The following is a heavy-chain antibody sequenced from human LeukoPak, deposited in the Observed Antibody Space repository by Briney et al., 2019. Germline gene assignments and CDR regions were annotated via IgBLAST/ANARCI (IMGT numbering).Heavy chain of an antibody. D-gene: IGHD3-10*01. CDR1: GFTFSDYY. J-gene: IGHJ6*02. CDR3: ARGVLWFGELSVTDYYYGMDV. CDR2: ISSSGSTI. V-gene: IGHV3-11*04. Sequence: GGSLRLSCAASGFTFSDYYMSWIRQAPGKGLEWVSYISSSGSTIYYADSVKGRFTISRDNAKNSLYLQMNSLRAEDTAVYYCARGVLWFGELSVTDYYYGMDVWGQGTTVTVSS.